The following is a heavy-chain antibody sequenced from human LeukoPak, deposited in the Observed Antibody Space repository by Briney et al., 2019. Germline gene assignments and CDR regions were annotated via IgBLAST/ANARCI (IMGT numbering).Heavy chain of an antibody. Sequence: GGSLRLSCSASGFTFSTYWMSWVRLAPGKGLEWVANIKEDGTETYYVDSVKGRFTISGDNAKNSLYLQMNSLRVEDTAVYYCAKEGRSLQTYWGQGTLVTVSS. J-gene: IGHJ4*02. CDR3: AKEGRSLQTY. D-gene: IGHD1-1*01. V-gene: IGHV3-7*03. CDR1: GFTFSTYW. CDR2: IKEDGTET.